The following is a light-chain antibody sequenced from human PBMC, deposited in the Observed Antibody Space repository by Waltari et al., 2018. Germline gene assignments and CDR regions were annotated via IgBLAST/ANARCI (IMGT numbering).Light chain of an antibody. V-gene: IGLV2-14*01. Sequence: QSALTQPASVSGSPGQSITISCTGTSSVGGGYNYVPWYQQHPGKAPKLMIYDVSNRPSGVSNRFSGSKSGNTASLTISGLQAEDEADYYCSSYTSSSTPVVFGGGTKLTVL. CDR2: DVS. J-gene: IGLJ2*01. CDR1: SSVGGGYNY. CDR3: SSYTSSSTPVV.